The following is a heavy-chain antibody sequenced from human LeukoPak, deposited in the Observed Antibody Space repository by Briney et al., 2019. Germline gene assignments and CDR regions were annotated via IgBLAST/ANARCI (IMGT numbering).Heavy chain of an antibody. CDR1: GYSFTSYW. D-gene: IGHD3-10*01. V-gene: IGHV5-51*01. J-gene: IGHJ3*02. Sequence: GESLKISCKGSGYSFTSYWIGWVRQMPGKGLEWMGIIYPGDSDTRYSPSFQGQVTISADKSISTAYLQWSSLKASDTAMYYCARQARKSGDAFDIWGQGTMVTVSS. CDR2: IYPGDSDT. CDR3: ARQARKSGDAFDI.